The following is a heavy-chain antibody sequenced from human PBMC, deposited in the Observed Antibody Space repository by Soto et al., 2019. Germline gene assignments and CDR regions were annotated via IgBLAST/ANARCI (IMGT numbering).Heavy chain of an antibody. J-gene: IGHJ6*02. CDR3: AKEGCSGGSCYYYGMDV. V-gene: IGHV3-30*18. CDR1: GFTFSIYG. D-gene: IGHD2-15*01. CDR2: ISYDGSNK. Sequence: GGSLILSCAASGFTFSIYGMHWVRQAPGKGLEWVAVISYDGSNKYYADSVKGRFTISRDNSKNTLYLQMNSLRAEDTAVYYCAKEGCSGGSCYYYGMDVWGQGNTVTVSS.